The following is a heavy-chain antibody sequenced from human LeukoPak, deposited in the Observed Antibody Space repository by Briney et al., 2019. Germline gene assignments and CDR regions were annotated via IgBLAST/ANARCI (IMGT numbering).Heavy chain of an antibody. Sequence: SETLSLTCTVSGGSISSYYWSWIRQPPGKGLEWIGYIYYSGSTNYNPSLKSRVTISVDTSKNQFSLKLSSVTAADTAVYYCARGVLLADFDYWGQGTLVTVSS. CDR3: ARGVLLADFDY. V-gene: IGHV4-59*08. CDR2: IYYSGST. CDR1: GGSISSYY. D-gene: IGHD3-3*01. J-gene: IGHJ4*02.